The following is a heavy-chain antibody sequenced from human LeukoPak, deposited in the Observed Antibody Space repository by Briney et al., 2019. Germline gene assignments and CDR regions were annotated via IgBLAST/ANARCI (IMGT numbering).Heavy chain of an antibody. Sequence: SETLSLTCTVSGGSISSYYWSWIRQPPGKGLEWIGYIYYSGSTNYNPSLKSRVTISVDTSKNQFSLKLSSVTAADTAAYYCASGPMAWYFDLWGRGTLVTVSS. J-gene: IGHJ2*01. D-gene: IGHD3-10*01. V-gene: IGHV4-59*08. CDR1: GGSISSYY. CDR2: IYYSGST. CDR3: ASGPMAWYFDL.